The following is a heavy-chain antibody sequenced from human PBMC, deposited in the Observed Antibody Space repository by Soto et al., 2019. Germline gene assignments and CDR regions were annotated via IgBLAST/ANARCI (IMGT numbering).Heavy chain of an antibody. CDR2: ISAYNGNT. CDR3: ARDEVVLMVYAPYGMDV. J-gene: IGHJ6*02. V-gene: IGHV1-18*04. Sequence: ASVKVSCKASGYTFTSYGISWVRQAPGQGLEWMGWISAYNGNTNYAQKLQGRVTMTTDTSTSTAYMELRSLRSDDTAVYYCARDEVVLMVYAPYGMDVCGQGTTVTV. D-gene: IGHD2-8*01. CDR1: GYTFTSYG.